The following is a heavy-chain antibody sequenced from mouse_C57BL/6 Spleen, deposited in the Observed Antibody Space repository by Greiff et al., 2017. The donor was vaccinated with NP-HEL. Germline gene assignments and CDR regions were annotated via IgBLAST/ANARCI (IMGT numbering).Heavy chain of an antibody. J-gene: IGHJ1*03. CDR3: GRLSGSYWCFDV. CDR1: GYTFTDYN. Sequence: EVQLQQSGPELVKPGASVKMSCKASGYTFTDYNMHWVKQSHGKSLEWIGYINPNNGGTSYNQKFKGKATLTVNKSSSTAYMELRSLTSEDSAVYYCGRLSGSYWCFDVWGKGTTVTVSS. V-gene: IGHV1-22*01. CDR2: INPNNGGT. D-gene: IGHD1-3*01.